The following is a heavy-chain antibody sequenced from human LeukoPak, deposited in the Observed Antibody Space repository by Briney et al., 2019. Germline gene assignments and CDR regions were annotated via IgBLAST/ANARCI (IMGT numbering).Heavy chain of an antibody. J-gene: IGHJ3*02. D-gene: IGHD2-15*01. V-gene: IGHV4-34*01. CDR3: ARGVVPGAFDI. Sequence: PSETLSLTCAVYGGSFSGYYWSWIRQPPGKGLEWIGEINHGGSTNYNPSLKSRVTISVDTSKNQFSLKLSSVTAADTAVYYCARGVVPGAFDIWGQGTMVTVSS. CDR1: GGSFSGYY. CDR2: INHGGST.